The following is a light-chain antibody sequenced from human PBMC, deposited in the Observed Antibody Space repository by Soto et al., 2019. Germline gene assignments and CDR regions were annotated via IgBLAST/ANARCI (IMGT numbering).Light chain of an antibody. CDR3: HQYESYPRT. CDR1: QSLNRDY. Sequence: IKSNKSSFTLSASSGGRVTITCRASQSLNRDYLAWYQQKPGKAPKLLIYKASTLETDVPSRFSGGGSGTAFTLTISILQADDLATYYCHQYESYPRTFGQGTKV. V-gene: IGKV1-5*03. CDR2: KAS. J-gene: IGKJ1*01.